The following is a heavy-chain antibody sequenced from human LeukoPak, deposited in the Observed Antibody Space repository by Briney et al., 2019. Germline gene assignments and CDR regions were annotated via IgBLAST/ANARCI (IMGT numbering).Heavy chain of an antibody. Sequence: PSETLSLTCDVSGASIRNKFWSWLRRPPGKALEWIGYISYTGTTNYNPSLQSRVTISVDTSKNQLSLKLTSMTAADTAVYYCARDTSGYYGRYEHWGQGTLVTVSS. V-gene: IGHV4-59*01. CDR3: ARDTSGYYGRYEH. CDR1: GASIRNKF. J-gene: IGHJ4*02. CDR2: ISYTGTT. D-gene: IGHD3-3*01.